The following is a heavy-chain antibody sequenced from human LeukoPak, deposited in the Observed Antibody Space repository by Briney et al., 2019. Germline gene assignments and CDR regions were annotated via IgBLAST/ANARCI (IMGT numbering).Heavy chain of an antibody. CDR2: INPSGGST. D-gene: IGHD5-18*01. J-gene: IGHJ6*03. Sequence: ASVKVSCKASGYTFTSYYMHWVRQAPGQGLEWMGIINPSGGSTSYAQKFQGRVTMTRDTSTSTVYMELSSLRSEDTAVYDCARGGVYGYSYGTYYMDVWGKGTTVTVSS. CDR3: ARGGVYGYSYGTYYMDV. CDR1: GYTFTSYY. V-gene: IGHV1-46*01.